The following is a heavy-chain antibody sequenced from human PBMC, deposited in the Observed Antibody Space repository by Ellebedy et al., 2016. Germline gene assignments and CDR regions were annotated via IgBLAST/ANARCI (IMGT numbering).Heavy chain of an antibody. J-gene: IGHJ5*02. CDR2: VTSSGDSA. D-gene: IGHD3-10*01. CDR3: ARSYYYGSGSYWFNP. V-gene: IGHV3-23*01. CDR1: GFTFSHYA. Sequence: GGSLRLXXAASGFTFSHYAMSWVRQAPGKGLEWVSSVTSSGDSAYYADSVKGRFTISRDTSKNTLYLQMNSLRAEDTAVYFCARSYYYGSGSYWFNPWGQGALVTVSS.